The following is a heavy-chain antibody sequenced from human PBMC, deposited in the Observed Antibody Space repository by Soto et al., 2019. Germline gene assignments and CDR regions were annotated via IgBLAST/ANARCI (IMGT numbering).Heavy chain of an antibody. V-gene: IGHV4-34*01. CDR2: INHSGST. CDR3: ARGIAARHATMAY. Sequence: SETLSLTCAVYGGSFSGYYWSWIRQPPGKGLEWIGEINHSGSTNYNPSLKSRVTISVYRYKNQFSLKLSSVTAADTAVYYCARGIAARHATMAYWGQGTLVTVSS. CDR1: GGSFSGYY. D-gene: IGHD6-6*01. J-gene: IGHJ4*02.